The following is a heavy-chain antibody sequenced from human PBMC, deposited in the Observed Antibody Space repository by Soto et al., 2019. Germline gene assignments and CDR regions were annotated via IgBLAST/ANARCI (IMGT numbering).Heavy chain of an antibody. V-gene: IGHV3-48*01. D-gene: IGHD5-12*01. J-gene: IGHJ6*02. CDR1: GFTFSSYS. CDR2: ISSSSNTI. CDR3: ARADSGYAHGYFYYGMDV. Sequence: GGSLRLSCAASGFTFSSYSMNWVRQAPGKGLEWVSYISSSSNTIYYADSVKGRFTISRDNAKNSLYLQMNSLRAEDTAVYYCARADSGYAHGYFYYGMDVRGQGTTLTVSS.